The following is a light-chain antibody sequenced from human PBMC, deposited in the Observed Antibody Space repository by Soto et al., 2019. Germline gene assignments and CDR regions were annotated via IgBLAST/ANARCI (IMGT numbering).Light chain of an antibody. CDR3: TSFSTGSSYVI. CDR1: SSDVGNYNY. CDR2: QVT. J-gene: IGLJ2*01. Sequence: QSALTQPASVSGSPGQSITISCTGTSSDVGNYNYVSWYQETPGKAPRLIIYQVTNRPSGVSNRFSGSKSGNTASLTISGLQAGDEADYYCTSFSTGSSYVIFGGGTKLTVL. V-gene: IGLV2-14*01.